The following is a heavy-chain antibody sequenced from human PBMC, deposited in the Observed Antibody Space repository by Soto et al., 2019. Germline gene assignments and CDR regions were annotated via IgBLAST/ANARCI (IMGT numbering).Heavy chain of an antibody. J-gene: IGHJ2*01. CDR1: GGSISSSSYY. Sequence: QLQLQESGPGVVKPSETLYLTRPVSGGSISSSSYYWGWIRQPPGKGLEWIGSIYYSGSTYYNPSLKSRVTISGDTSKNQGSLKLGSVTAADTAAYYCGRLPGDFLSGYYRWYVDLWVRGTLVTVSS. D-gene: IGHD3-3*01. CDR2: IYYSGST. V-gene: IGHV4-39*01. CDR3: GRLPGDFLSGYYRWYVDL.